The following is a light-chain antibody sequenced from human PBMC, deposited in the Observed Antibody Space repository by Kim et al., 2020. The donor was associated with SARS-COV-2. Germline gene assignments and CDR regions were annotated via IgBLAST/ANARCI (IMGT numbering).Light chain of an antibody. Sequence: QSALTQPPSASGSPGQSVTISCTGTSRDVGAYNYVSWYQQRPGEAPKLIIFEVSERPSGVPDRFSGSKSGTTASLTVSGLQADDEADYYCASYAGTNIGVFGTGTKVTVL. CDR1: SRDVGAYNY. CDR3: ASYAGTNIGV. J-gene: IGLJ1*01. CDR2: EVS. V-gene: IGLV2-8*01.